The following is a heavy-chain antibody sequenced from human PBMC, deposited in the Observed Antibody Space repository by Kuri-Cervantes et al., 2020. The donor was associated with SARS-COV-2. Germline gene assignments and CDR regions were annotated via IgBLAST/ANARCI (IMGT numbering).Heavy chain of an antibody. CDR2: INPSGGGT. Sequence: ASVKVSCKASGYIFTNYYMSWVRQAPGQGLEWLGIINPSGGGTSYAQKFQGRVTMTRDTSTSTAYMELSSLRSEDTAVYYCARGRLSSDYFDYWGQGTLVTVSS. V-gene: IGHV1-46*01. D-gene: IGHD6-6*01. J-gene: IGHJ4*02. CDR3: ARGRLSSDYFDY. CDR1: GYIFTNYY.